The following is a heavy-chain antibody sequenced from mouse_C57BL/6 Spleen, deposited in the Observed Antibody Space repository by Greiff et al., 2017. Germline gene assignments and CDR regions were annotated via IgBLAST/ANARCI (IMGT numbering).Heavy chain of an antibody. J-gene: IGHJ3*01. V-gene: IGHV1-81*01. D-gene: IGHD2-3*01. CDR1: GYTFTSYG. CDR2: IYPRSGNT. Sequence: QVQLQQSGAELARPGASVKLSCKASGYTFTSYGISWVKQRTGQGLEWIGEIYPRSGNTYYNEKFKGKATLTADKSSSTAYMELRSLTSEDSAVYFCAREEDDGYLCAYWGQGTLVTVSA. CDR3: AREEDDGYLCAY.